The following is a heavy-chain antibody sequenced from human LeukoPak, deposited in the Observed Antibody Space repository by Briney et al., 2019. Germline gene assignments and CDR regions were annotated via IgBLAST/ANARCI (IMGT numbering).Heavy chain of an antibody. CDR3: ASIAAEVDWFDP. CDR2: ISSSSSYI. J-gene: IGHJ5*02. D-gene: IGHD6-13*01. Sequence: GGSLRLSCAASGFTFSSYSMNWVRQAPGKGLEWVSSISSSSSYIYYADSVKGRFTISRDNAKNSLHLQMNSLRAEDTAVYYCASIAAEVDWFDPWGQGTLVTVSS. CDR1: GFTFSSYS. V-gene: IGHV3-21*01.